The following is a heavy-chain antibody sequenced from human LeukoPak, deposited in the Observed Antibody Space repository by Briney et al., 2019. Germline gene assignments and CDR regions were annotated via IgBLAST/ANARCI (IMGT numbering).Heavy chain of an antibody. J-gene: IGHJ2*01. D-gene: IGHD2-2*01. V-gene: IGHV5-51*01. Sequence: GESLKISCKGSGYSFTSYWIGWVRPMPGKGLEWMGIIYPGDSDTRYSPPFQGQVTISADKSISTAYLQWSSLKASDTAMYYCARLDIVVVPAAIGSRYFDLWGRGTLVTVSS. CDR2: IYPGDSDT. CDR1: GYSFTSYW. CDR3: ARLDIVVVPAAIGSRYFDL.